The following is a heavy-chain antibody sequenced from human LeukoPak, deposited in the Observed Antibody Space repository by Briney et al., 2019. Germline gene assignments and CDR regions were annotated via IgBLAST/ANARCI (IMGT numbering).Heavy chain of an antibody. Sequence: GGSLRLSCAASGFTFSSYAMGWVRQAPGKGLEWVSSMSDSGSRTYYADSVKGRFTSSRDNSKNTLYLQMNSLRAEDTAVYYCAKGNASGSYYACIDYWGQGTLVTVSS. CDR2: MSDSGSRT. J-gene: IGHJ4*02. CDR3: AKGNASGSYYACIDY. V-gene: IGHV3-23*01. CDR1: GFTFSSYA. D-gene: IGHD3-10*01.